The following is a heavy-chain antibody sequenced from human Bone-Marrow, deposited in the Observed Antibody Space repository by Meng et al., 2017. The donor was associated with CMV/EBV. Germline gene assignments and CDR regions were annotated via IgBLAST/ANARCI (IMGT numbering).Heavy chain of an antibody. Sequence: GGSLRLPCAASGFTFSSYAMSWVRQAPGKGLEWVSAISGSGGSTYYADSVKGRFTISRDNSKNTLYLQMNSLRAEDTAVYYCAKGVGVVVPAARYFQHWGQGTLVTVSS. CDR3: AKGVGVVVPAARYFQH. CDR1: GFTFSSYA. CDR2: ISGSGGST. J-gene: IGHJ1*01. D-gene: IGHD2-2*01. V-gene: IGHV3-23*01.